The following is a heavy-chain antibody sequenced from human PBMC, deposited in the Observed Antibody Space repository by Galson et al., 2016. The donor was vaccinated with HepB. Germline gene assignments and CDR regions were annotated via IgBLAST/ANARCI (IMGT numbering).Heavy chain of an antibody. J-gene: IGHJ6*02. CDR2: INGGNGKT. Sequence: SVKVSCKASEYNFNTYGMHWVRQAPGQRLEWMGWINGGNGKTKYSQKLQGRVTITRDTTASTAYMVLSSLRSEDTAVYYCARDHGLRYFDWLFSYYGMDVWGQGTTVTVSS. CDR3: ARDHGLRYFDWLFSYYGMDV. D-gene: IGHD3-9*01. CDR1: EYNFNTYG. V-gene: IGHV1-3*01.